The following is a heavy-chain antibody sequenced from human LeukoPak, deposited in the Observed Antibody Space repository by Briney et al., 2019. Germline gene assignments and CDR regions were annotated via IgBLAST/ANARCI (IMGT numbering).Heavy chain of an antibody. CDR2: ISSDGTQK. V-gene: IGHV3-30*18. D-gene: IGHD5-24*01. J-gene: IGHJ6*02. Sequence: GGSLRLSCAASGFTFNNYGMHWVRQAPGKGLEWVAVISSDGTQKYYADSVKGRVTISRDDFKKTVYLQMNSLRGEDTAVYYCAKSLGGYNTGDYYYYGMDVWGQGTTVSVSS. CDR3: AKSLGGYNTGDYYYYGMDV. CDR1: GFTFNNYG.